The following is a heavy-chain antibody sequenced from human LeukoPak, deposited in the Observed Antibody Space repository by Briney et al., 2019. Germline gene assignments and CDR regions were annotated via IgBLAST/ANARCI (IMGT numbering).Heavy chain of an antibody. Sequence: SETLSLTCTVSGGSISSSSYYWGWIRQPPGKGLEWIGSIYYSGGTYYNPSLKSRVTISVDTSKNQFSLKLSSVTAADTAVYYCAREVRSYGDYAYYFDYWGQGTLVTVSS. V-gene: IGHV4-39*07. D-gene: IGHD4-17*01. CDR2: IYYSGGT. CDR3: AREVRSYGDYAYYFDY. CDR1: GGSISSSSYY. J-gene: IGHJ4*02.